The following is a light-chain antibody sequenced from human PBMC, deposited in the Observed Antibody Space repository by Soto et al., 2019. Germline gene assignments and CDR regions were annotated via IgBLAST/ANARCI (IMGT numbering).Light chain of an antibody. J-gene: IGKJ1*01. CDR1: QGISSY. V-gene: IGKV1-8*01. Sequence: AIRMTQSPSSLSASAGDKVTTTCRASQGISSYLAWFQQKPGRPPKLPMSATSTLQSDVPSRFSGSGSGTDFTLTIGCLQSEDFATYYCQQYYTYPWTFGQGTNVEIK. CDR2: ATS. CDR3: QQYYTYPWT.